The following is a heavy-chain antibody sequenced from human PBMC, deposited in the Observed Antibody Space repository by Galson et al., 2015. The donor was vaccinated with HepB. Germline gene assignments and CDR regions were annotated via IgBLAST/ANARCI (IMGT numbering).Heavy chain of an antibody. J-gene: IGHJ6*02. V-gene: IGHV3-15*01. CDR1: GFTFSNAW. CDR2: IKSKTDGGTT. Sequence: SLRLSCAASGFTFSNAWMSWVRQAPGKGLEWVGRIKSKTDGGTTDYAAPVKGRFTISRDDSKNTLYLQMNSLKAEDTAVYYCTTEGAGEDGMDVWGQGTTVTVSS. CDR3: TTEGAGEDGMDV.